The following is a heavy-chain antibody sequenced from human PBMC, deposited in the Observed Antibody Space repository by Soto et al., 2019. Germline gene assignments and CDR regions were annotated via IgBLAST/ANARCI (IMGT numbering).Heavy chain of an antibody. V-gene: IGHV4-59*01. CDR2: VRYGGTT. J-gene: IGHJ4*02. CDR3: AKGAGWYQH. CDR1: DDSITNDY. Sequence: PSETLSLTCFVSDDSITNDYWSWLRQPPGKGLEWIAYVRYGGTTNYSPSLKSRVTISMDTSKNQFSLQLTSVTTADTAVYYCAKGAGWYQHWGQGTLVTVSS. D-gene: IGHD6-19*01.